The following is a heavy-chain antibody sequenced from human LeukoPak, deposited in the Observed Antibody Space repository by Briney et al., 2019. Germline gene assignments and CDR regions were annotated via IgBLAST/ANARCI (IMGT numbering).Heavy chain of an antibody. CDR3: ARPTGYSYGGNYYYYGMDV. CDR1: GFTFSSYG. D-gene: IGHD5-18*01. V-gene: IGHV3-33*01. Sequence: GRSLRLSCAASGFTFSSYGMHWVRQAPGKGLEWVAVIWYDGSNKYYADSVKGRFTISRDNSKNTLYLQMNSLRAEGTAVYYCARPTGYSYGGNYYYYGMDVWGQGTTVTVSS. J-gene: IGHJ6*02. CDR2: IWYDGSNK.